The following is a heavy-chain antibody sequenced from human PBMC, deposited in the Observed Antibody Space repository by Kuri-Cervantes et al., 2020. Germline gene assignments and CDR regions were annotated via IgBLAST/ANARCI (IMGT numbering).Heavy chain of an antibody. V-gene: IGHV1-69*06. J-gene: IGHJ5*02. D-gene: IGHD1-20*01. CDR3: ARGYNWKFIGWFDL. CDR2: IIPIFDTP. Sequence: SVKVSCKASGGTFSSYAISWVRQAPGQGLEWMGGIIPIFDTPKYAQKFQGRVTITADKSTGTAYMDLSSLTSDDTAVYYCARGYNWKFIGWFDLWGQGTLVTVSS. CDR1: GGTFSSYA.